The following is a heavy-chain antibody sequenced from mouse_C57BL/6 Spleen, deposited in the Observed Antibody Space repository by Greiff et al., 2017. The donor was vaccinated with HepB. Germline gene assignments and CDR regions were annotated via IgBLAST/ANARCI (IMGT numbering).Heavy chain of an antibody. V-gene: IGHV1-15*01. Sequence: VQLQQSGAELVRPGASVTLSCKASGYTFTDYEMHWVKQTPVHGLEWIRAIDPETGGTAYNQKFTGKAILTADKSSSTAYMELRSLTSEDSAVYYCTRYRRYGNYAMDYWGQGTSVTVSS. CDR2: IDPETGGT. J-gene: IGHJ4*01. CDR3: TRYRRYGNYAMDY. D-gene: IGHD2-1*01. CDR1: GYTFTDYE.